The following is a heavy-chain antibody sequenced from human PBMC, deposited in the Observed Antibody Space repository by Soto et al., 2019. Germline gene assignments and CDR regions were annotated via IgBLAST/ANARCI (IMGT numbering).Heavy chain of an antibody. CDR2: INPNSGGT. Sequence: ASVKVSCKASGYTFTGYYMHWVRQAPGQGLEWMGWINPNSGGTNYAQKFQGRVTMTRDTSISTAYMELSRLRSDDTAVYYCARAIGGGWSRRDAFDIWGQGTMVTVS. CDR1: GYTFTGYY. CDR3: ARAIGGGWSRRDAFDI. V-gene: IGHV1-2*02. D-gene: IGHD6-19*01. J-gene: IGHJ3*02.